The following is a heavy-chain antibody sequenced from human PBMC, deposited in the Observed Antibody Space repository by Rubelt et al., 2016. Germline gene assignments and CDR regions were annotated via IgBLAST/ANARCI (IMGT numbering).Heavy chain of an antibody. J-gene: IGHJ3*02. D-gene: IGHD6-19*01. CDR1: GGTFSSYA. CDR2: IIPNSGGT. Sequence: QVQLVQSGAEVKKPGSSVKVSCKASGGTFSSYAISWVRQAPGQGLEWMGRIIPNSGGTNYAQKFQGRVTMTRDTSISTAYMELSRLRSDDTAVYYCARDAPLIAVAGTGGFDAFDIWGQGTMVTVSS. CDR3: ARDAPLIAVAGTGGFDAFDI. V-gene: IGHV1-2*02.